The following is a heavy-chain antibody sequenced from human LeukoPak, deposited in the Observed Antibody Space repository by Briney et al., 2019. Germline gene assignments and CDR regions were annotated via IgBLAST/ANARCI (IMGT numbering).Heavy chain of an antibody. CDR3: ARGWAGSPYYFDY. D-gene: IGHD6-19*01. CDR2: ISSSSSYI. CDR1: GFTFSIYS. V-gene: IGHV3-21*01. Sequence: SGGSLRLSCAASGFTFSIYSMNWVRQAPGKGLEWVSSISSSSSYIYYADSVKGRFTISRDNAKNSLYLQMNSLRAEDTAVYYCARGWAGSPYYFDYWGQGTLVTVSS. J-gene: IGHJ4*02.